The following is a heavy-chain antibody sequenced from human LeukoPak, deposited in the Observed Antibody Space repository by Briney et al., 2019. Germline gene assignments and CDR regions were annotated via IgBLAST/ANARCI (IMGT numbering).Heavy chain of an antibody. CDR3: AKSNGYGLIDI. J-gene: IGHJ3*02. CDR1: GGSISSYY. V-gene: IGHV4-4*07. CDR2: MYTSGIT. Sequence: MSSETLSLTCTVSGGSISSYYWSWMRQPAGKALEWIGRMYTSGITNYNPSLKSRVTMSVDTSKNQFSLKLSSVTAADTAVYYCAKSNGYGLIDIWGQGTMVTVSS. D-gene: IGHD3-10*01.